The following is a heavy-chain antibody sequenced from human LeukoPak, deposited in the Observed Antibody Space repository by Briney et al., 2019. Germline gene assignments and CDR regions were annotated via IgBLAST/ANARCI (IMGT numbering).Heavy chain of an antibody. CDR2: IGDSGATT. CDR1: GFTLSSYA. D-gene: IGHD3-10*01. CDR3: ASFHYYGSGAYYLSY. Sequence: GGSLRLSCAASGFTLSSYAMTWVRQAPGKGLEWVSDIGDSGATTYYADSVKGRFTISRDNSKNTLYLQMSSLRAEDTAVYFCASFHYYGSGAYYLSYWGQGTLGTVSS. V-gene: IGHV3-23*01. J-gene: IGHJ4*02.